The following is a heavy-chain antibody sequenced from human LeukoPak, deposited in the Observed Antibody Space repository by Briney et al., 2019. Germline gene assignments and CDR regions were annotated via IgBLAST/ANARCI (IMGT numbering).Heavy chain of an antibody. CDR1: GGTFSSYA. V-gene: IGHV1-69*01. Sequence: GSSVKVSCKASGGTFSSYAISWVRQAPGQGLKWMGVIIPIFGTANYAQKFQGRVTITADESTSTAYMELSSLRSEDTAVYYCATGRNIVVAPTGFDPWRRGTLVTVSS. D-gene: IGHD3-22*01. CDR2: IIPIFGTA. CDR3: ATGRNIVVAPTGFDP. J-gene: IGHJ5*02.